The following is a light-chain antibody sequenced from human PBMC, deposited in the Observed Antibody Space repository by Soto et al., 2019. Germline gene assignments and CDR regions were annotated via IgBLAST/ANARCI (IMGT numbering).Light chain of an antibody. CDR2: KAS. CDR3: QQYNTFSPWT. CDR1: QTISIW. V-gene: IGKV1-5*03. J-gene: IGKJ1*01. Sequence: DIQLTQSPSTLSASVGDRVTITCRASQTISIWLAWYQQKPGQAPKLLIYKASSLDSGVPSRFSGSGSGTEFTLTISSLQPDDFATYYCQQYNTFSPWTFGQGTKVDIK.